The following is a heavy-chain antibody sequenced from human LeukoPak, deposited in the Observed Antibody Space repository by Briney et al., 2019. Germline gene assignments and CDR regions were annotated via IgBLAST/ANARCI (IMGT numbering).Heavy chain of an antibody. V-gene: IGHV1-18*01. Sequence: ASVNVSCTASGYAFTSYGISWVRQAPGQGLEWMGWISAYDTKTNYAQNLQGRVTMTTDTSTSTAYMELRSLRSDDTAMYYCAKDIVLVVAATPGDAFDIWGQGTMVTVSS. CDR1: GYAFTSYG. D-gene: IGHD2-15*01. CDR3: AKDIVLVVAATPGDAFDI. J-gene: IGHJ3*02. CDR2: ISAYDTKT.